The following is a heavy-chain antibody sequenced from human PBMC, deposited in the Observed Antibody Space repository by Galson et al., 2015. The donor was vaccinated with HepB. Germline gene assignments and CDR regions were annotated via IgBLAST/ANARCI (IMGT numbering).Heavy chain of an antibody. D-gene: IGHD3-22*01. CDR2: ISGSGGST. J-gene: IGHJ1*01. CDR3: ATSRSITMIVVVIGYFQH. Sequence: SLRLSCAASGFTFSSYAMSWVRQAPGKGLEWVSAISGSGGSTYYADSVKGRFTISRDNSKNTLYLQMNSLRAEDTAVYYCATSRSITMIVVVIGYFQHWGQGTLVTVSS. V-gene: IGHV3-23*01. CDR1: GFTFSSYA.